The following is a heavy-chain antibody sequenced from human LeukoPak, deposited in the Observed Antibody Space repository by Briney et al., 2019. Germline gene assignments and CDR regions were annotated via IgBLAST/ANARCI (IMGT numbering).Heavy chain of an antibody. CDR3: ARVGDSSGYYMDYYMDV. Sequence: SETLSLTCTVSGGSISSYYWSWIRQPPGKGLEWIGYIYYSGSTNCNPSLKSRVTISVDTSKNQFSLKLSSVTAADTAVYYCARVGDSSGYYMDYYMDVWGKGTTVTVSS. CDR1: GGSISSYY. V-gene: IGHV4-59*01. CDR2: IYYSGST. D-gene: IGHD3-22*01. J-gene: IGHJ6*03.